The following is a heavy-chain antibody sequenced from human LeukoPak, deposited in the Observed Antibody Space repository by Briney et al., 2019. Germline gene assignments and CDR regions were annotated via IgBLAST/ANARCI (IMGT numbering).Heavy chain of an antibody. J-gene: IGHJ6*03. V-gene: IGHV4-34*01. Sequence: SETLSLTCAVYGGSFSGYYWSWIRQPPGKGLEWIGEINHSGSTNYNPSLKSRVTISVDTSKNQFSLNLSSVTAADTAVYYCACSAQYSYYYYMDVWGKGTTVTVSS. CDR1: GGSFSGYY. CDR2: INHSGST. D-gene: IGHD6-25*01. CDR3: ACSAQYSYYYYMDV.